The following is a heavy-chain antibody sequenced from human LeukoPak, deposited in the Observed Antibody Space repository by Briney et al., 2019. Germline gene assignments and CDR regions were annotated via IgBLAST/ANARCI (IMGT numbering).Heavy chain of an antibody. J-gene: IGHJ4*02. Sequence: ASVKVSCKASGYTFTSYYMHWVRQAPGQGLEWMGIINPSGGSTSYAQKFQGRVTMTRDTSISTAYMELSRLRSDDTAVYYCARVPDRSGYKLDYWGQGTLVTVSS. CDR3: ARVPDRSGYKLDY. CDR2: INPSGGST. D-gene: IGHD3-22*01. CDR1: GYTFTSYY. V-gene: IGHV1-46*01.